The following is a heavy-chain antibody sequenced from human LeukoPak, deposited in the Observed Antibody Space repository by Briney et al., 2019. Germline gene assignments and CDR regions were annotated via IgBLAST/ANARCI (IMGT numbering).Heavy chain of an antibody. Sequence: SETLSLTCTVSGGSISSNNYFWGWIRQPPGKGLEWIGSMYYSGSTYYNPSLKSRVTISVDTSKNQLSLKLSSVTAADTAVYYCASEYDTDWGNAFDIWGQGTMVTVSS. CDR1: GGSISSNNYF. CDR2: MYYSGST. CDR3: ASEYDTDWGNAFDI. J-gene: IGHJ3*02. D-gene: IGHD3-16*01. V-gene: IGHV4-39*01.